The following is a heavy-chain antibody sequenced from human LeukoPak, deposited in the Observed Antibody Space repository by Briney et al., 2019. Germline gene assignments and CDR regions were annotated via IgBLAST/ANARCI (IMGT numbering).Heavy chain of an antibody. J-gene: IGHJ4*01. CDR3: ARSRSGWYVSH. D-gene: IGHD6-19*01. CDR2: IYYRGDT. V-gene: IGHV4-59*01. Sequence: SETLSLTCTVSGGSISSYYWSWIRQSPGKGLEWFGYIYYRGDTKYNPSLKSRIALDRSKNQISLTLTSVTAADTAVYYCARSRSGWYVSHWGQGILVTVSS. CDR1: GGSISSYY.